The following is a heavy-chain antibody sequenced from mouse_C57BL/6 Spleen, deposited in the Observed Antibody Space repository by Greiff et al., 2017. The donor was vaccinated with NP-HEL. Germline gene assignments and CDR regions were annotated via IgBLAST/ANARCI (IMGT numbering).Heavy chain of an antibody. CDR3: ARHLYYDGSSVYFDY. Sequence: EVQGVESGGDLVKPGGSLKLSCAASGFTFSSYGMSWVRQTPDKRLEWVATISSGGSYTYYPDSVKGRFTISRDNAKNTLYLQMSSLKSEDTAMYYCARHLYYDGSSVYFDYWGQGTTLTVSS. D-gene: IGHD1-1*01. J-gene: IGHJ2*01. CDR2: ISSGGSYT. V-gene: IGHV5-6*01. CDR1: GFTFSSYG.